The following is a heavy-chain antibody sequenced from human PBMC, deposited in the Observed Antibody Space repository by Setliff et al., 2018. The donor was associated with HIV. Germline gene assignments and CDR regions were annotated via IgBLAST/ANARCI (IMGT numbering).Heavy chain of an antibody. CDR1: GGSVSSYH. CDR2: LYYSGST. D-gene: IGHD1-26*01. V-gene: IGHV4-59*02. J-gene: IGHJ6*03. Sequence: SETLSLTCTVSGGSVSSYHWTWIWQPPGKGLEWIGYLYYSGSTYYNPSLKSRVTISIDTSKKQRSLKLNSVTAADTAVYYCARAMGANWSYYYYMDVWGKGTTVTGS. CDR3: ARAMGANWSYYYYMDV.